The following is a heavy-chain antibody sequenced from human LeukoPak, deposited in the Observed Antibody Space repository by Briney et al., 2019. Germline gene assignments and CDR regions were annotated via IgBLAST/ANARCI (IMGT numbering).Heavy chain of an antibody. Sequence: GGSLRLSCAASGFTFSSYSMHWVRQAPGKGLEWVAVISYDGSNKYYADSVKGRFTISRDNSKNTLYLQMNSLRAEDPAVYYCAKDLWFGELSVALDYWGQGTLVTVSS. J-gene: IGHJ4*02. D-gene: IGHD3-10*01. CDR2: ISYDGSNK. V-gene: IGHV3-30*18. CDR3: AKDLWFGELSVALDY. CDR1: GFTFSSYS.